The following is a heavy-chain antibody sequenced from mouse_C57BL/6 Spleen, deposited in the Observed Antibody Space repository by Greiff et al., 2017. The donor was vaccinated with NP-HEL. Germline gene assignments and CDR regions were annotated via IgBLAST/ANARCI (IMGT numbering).Heavy chain of an antibody. CDR2: IYPRSGNT. CDR3: AREGDSSGYGYFDY. Sequence: QVQLQQSGAELARPGASVKLSCKASGYTFTSYGISWVKQRTGQGLEWIGEIYPRSGNTYYNETFKGKATLTADKSSSTAYMELRSLTSEDSAVYFCAREGDSSGYGYFDYWGQGTTLTVSS. D-gene: IGHD3-2*02. J-gene: IGHJ2*01. V-gene: IGHV1-81*01. CDR1: GYTFTSYG.